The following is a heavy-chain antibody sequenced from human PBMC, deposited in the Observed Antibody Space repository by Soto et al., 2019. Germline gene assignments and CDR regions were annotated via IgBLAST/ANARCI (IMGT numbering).Heavy chain of an antibody. V-gene: IGHV4-39*01. CDR1: GGSSSSGPYS. D-gene: IGHD2-2*01. CDR3: ARLGGYCSSTSCYGYYAMDV. CDR2: FYYSEST. J-gene: IGHJ6*02. Sequence: SETLSLTCTVSGGSSSSGPYSWGWIRQPPGEGLEWIGTFYYSESTYYNPSLESRVTISVDTSKNQFSLKVSSVTVADTAVYYCARLGGYCSSTSCYGYYAMDVWGQGTTVTVSS.